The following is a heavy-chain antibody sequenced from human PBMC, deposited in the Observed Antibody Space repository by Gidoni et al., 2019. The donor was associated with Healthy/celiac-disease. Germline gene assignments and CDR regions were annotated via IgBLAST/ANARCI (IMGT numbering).Heavy chain of an antibody. V-gene: IGHV3-11*01. Sequence: QVQLVASGGGWVTPGGSLSLSCASSGFTFNDYYMSWIRQAPGKGMEWVSYISSSGSTIYYADSVKGRFTISRDNAKNSLYLQMNSLRAEDTAVYYCASRQDDYGDYVYAFDIWGQGTMVTVSS. CDR1: GFTFNDYY. CDR3: ASRQDDYGDYVYAFDI. D-gene: IGHD4-17*01. J-gene: IGHJ3*02. CDR2: ISSSGSTI.